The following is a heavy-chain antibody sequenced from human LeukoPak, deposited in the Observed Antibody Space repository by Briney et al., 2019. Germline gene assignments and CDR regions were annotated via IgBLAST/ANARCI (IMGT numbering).Heavy chain of an antibody. CDR3: AKDLFDIVVVPAYFDY. V-gene: IGHV3-74*01. J-gene: IGHJ4*02. CDR1: GLTFSSHW. D-gene: IGHD2-2*01. CDR2: ITNDGSST. Sequence: PGGSLRLSCAASGLTFSSHWMHWVRQAPGKGLVWVSRITNDGSSTTYADSVKGRFTISRDNAKNMLYLQVNSLRAEDTAVYYCAKDLFDIVVVPAYFDYWGQGTLVTVSS.